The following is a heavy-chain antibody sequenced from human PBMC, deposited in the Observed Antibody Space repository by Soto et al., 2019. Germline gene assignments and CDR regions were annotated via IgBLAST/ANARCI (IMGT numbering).Heavy chain of an antibody. Sequence: ASVKVSCKASGYTFTSYAMHWVRQATGQGLEWMGLMNPNNNNTAFAQKFQGRVTMTWDTSISTAYMELSSLRSEDTAVYYCTIGGVVILDGLDMWGQGTMVTVSS. CDR3: TIGGVVILDGLDM. D-gene: IGHD3-16*01. J-gene: IGHJ3*02. V-gene: IGHV1-8*02. CDR1: GYTFTSYA. CDR2: MNPNNNNT.